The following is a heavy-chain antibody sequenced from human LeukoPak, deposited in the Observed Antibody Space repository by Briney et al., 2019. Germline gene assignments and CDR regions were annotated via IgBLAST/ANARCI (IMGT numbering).Heavy chain of an antibody. CDR3: ARDDSYYGSGSR. CDR1: GGSISSGDYY. V-gene: IGHV4-30-4*02. CDR2: IYYSGST. J-gene: IGHJ4*02. Sequence: PSDTLSLTCTVSGGSISSGDYYWSWIRQPPGKGLEWIEYIYYSGSTYYYPSRKSRVTISVDTSKNQFSLKMSSVTAADTAVYYCARDDSYYGSGSRWGQGTLVTVSS. D-gene: IGHD3-10*01.